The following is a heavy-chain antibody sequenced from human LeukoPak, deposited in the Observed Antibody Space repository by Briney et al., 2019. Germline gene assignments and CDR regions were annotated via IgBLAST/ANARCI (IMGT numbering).Heavy chain of an antibody. CDR3: TGYCSSTSCPLRDY. CDR2: ISGSGGST. D-gene: IGHD2-2*01. J-gene: IGHJ4*02. Sequence: GGSLRLSCAASGFTFSSYDMNWVRQAPGKGLEWVSAISGSGGSTDHVDSVKGRFTISRDNSKNTLYLQMNSLKTEDTAVYYCTGYCSSTSCPLRDYWGQGTLVTVSS. CDR1: GFTFSSYD. V-gene: IGHV3-23*01.